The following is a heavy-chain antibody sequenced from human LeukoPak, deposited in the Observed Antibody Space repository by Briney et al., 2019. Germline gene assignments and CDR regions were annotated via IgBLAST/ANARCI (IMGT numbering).Heavy chain of an antibody. D-gene: IGHD2-2*01. V-gene: IGHV3-15*01. CDR3: TTQYCSSTTCLYPFDY. Sequence: PGRSLRLSCTGSGFTFGDYHMSWFRQAPGKGLEWVGHIKRKTEAGTTDYAAPVKGRFTISRDDSKNTLYLQMNSLKTEDTAMYYCTTQYCSSTTCLYPFDYWGQGTLVTVSS. CDR1: GFTFGDYH. CDR2: IKRKTEAGTT. J-gene: IGHJ4*02.